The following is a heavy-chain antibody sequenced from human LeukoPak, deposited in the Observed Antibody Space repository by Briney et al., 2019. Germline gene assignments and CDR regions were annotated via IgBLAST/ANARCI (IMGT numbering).Heavy chain of an antibody. CDR2: ISGSGTTM. CDR3: AEGDTTWELPHDY. V-gene: IGHV3-48*01. CDR1: GFSFSSYS. Sequence: GGSLRLSCAASGFSFSSYSMNWVRQAPGKGPEWVSYISGSGTTMYYADSVKGRFTISRDKSKNTLYLQMNSLRAEDTAVYYCAEGDTTWELPHDYWGQGTLVTVSS. D-gene: IGHD1-26*01. J-gene: IGHJ4*02.